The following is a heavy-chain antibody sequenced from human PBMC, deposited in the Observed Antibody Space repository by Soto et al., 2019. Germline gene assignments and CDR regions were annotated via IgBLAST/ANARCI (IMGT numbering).Heavy chain of an antibody. V-gene: IGHV3-74*01. D-gene: IGHD2-8*01. CDR2: INSDGSST. CDR3: ARDLRYTYGFAS. Sequence: EVQLVESGGGLVQPGVSLRLSCAASGFTFSAYWMHWVRQAPGKGLAWVSRINSDGSSTSYADSVKGRFTVSRDNAKNTLYLQMNSLRAEDTAVYFCARDLRYTYGFASWCQGALVTVSS. CDR1: GFTFSAYW. J-gene: IGHJ4*02.